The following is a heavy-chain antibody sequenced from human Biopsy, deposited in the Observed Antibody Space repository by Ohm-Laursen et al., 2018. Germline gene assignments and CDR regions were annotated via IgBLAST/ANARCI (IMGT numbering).Heavy chain of an antibody. D-gene: IGHD4-23*01. CDR2: IWYDGSSE. Sequence: SLRLSCSASGFTFSVYAMHWVRQAPGKGLEWVAIIWYDGSSEYYADSVKGRVTISRDNAKNSLYLQMHSLRAEDTAVYYCARDTRWSPYSMDVWGQGTTVTVSS. V-gene: IGHV3-33*01. CDR3: ARDTRWSPYSMDV. CDR1: GFTFSVYA. J-gene: IGHJ6*02.